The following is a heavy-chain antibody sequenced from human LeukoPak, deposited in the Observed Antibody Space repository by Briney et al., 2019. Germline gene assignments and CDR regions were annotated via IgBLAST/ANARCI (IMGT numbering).Heavy chain of an antibody. Sequence: APVKVSCRASGGPITSYAISWVRQAPGQGLEWMGQIIPILATTNYAQKFQGRVIITADESTNTAYMELSRLRSEDTAIYYCARNDYTDDDAFDIWGQGTVVTVSS. CDR3: ARNDYTDDDAFDI. D-gene: IGHD4-11*01. V-gene: IGHV1-69*11. CDR2: IIPILATT. J-gene: IGHJ3*02. CDR1: GGPITSYA.